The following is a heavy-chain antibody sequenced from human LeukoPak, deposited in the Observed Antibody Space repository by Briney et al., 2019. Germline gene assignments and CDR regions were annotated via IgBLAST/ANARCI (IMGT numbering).Heavy chain of an antibody. CDR2: IWYDGSNK. V-gene: IGHV3-33*01. Sequence: GGSLRLSCAASGFTFSSYGMHWVRQAPGKGLEWVAVIWYDGSNKYYADSVKGRFTISRDNSKNTLYLQMNSLRAEDTAVYYCARGGGSGSYYSPLDYWGQGTLVTVSS. CDR3: ARGGGSGSYYSPLDY. D-gene: IGHD3-10*01. J-gene: IGHJ4*02. CDR1: GFTFSSYG.